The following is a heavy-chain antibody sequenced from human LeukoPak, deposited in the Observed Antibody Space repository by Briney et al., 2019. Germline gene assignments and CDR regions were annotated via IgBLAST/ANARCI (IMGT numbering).Heavy chain of an antibody. CDR2: ISSSSSYI. D-gene: IGHD6-19*01. CDR3: ARDLSSGWYYFDY. J-gene: IGHJ4*02. Sequence: PGGSLRLSCAASGFIFSSYSMNWVRQAPGKGREWVSSISSSSSYIYYADSVKGRFTISRDNAKNSLYLQMNSLRAEDTALYYCARDLSSGWYYFDYWGQGTLVTVSS. CDR1: GFIFSSYS. V-gene: IGHV3-21*01.